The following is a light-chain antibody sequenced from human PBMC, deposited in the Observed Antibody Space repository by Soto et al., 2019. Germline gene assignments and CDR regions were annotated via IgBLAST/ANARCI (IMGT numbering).Light chain of an antibody. V-gene: IGLV2-23*01. CDR1: SRDVGSYNL. J-gene: IGLJ1*01. Sequence: QSALTQPASVSGSPGQSITISCTGTSRDVGSYNLVSWYQQHPGNAPKLIIYEGTKRPSGVSYRFSGSKSGNTASLTISGLQEEDEGDYHCCSFAGSSTYVFGTGTKQTVL. CDR3: CSFAGSSTYV. CDR2: EGT.